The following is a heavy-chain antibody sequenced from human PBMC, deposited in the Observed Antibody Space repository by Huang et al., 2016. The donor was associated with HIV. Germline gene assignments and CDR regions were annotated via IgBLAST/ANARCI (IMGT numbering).Heavy chain of an antibody. Sequence: QVQLVQSGAEVKKPGASVEVSCKASGYTFSGYCMHWVRQAPGQGPEWVGWINPDNGGTKYAQNLQRRVTMARGTTTSTAYMELSRLRSDDTAIYYCARVTDSSGWYYFDDWGQGTLVTVSS. D-gene: IGHD6-19*01. CDR3: ARVTDSSGWYYFDD. CDR1: GYTFSGYC. CDR2: INPDNGGT. V-gene: IGHV1-2*02. J-gene: IGHJ4*02.